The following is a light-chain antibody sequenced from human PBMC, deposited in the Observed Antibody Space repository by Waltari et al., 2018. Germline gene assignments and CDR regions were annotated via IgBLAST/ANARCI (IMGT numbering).Light chain of an antibody. CDR2: EVT. V-gene: IGLV2-23*02. J-gene: IGLJ2*01. CDR1: RSDVGTYDL. CDR3: CSCAGVTPYVL. Sequence: QSALTQPASVSGSPGQSITISCAGSRSDVGTYDLVSWYQQHPGKDPKIINYEVTKRPAGVPDRFSGSKSGNTASLTISGLQAADEADYYCCSCAGVTPYVLFGGGTKVTVL.